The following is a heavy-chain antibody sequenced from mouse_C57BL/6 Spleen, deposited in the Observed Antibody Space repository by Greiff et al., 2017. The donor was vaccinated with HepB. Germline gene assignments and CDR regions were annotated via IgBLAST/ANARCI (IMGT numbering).Heavy chain of an antibody. CDR3: ARAGGPHERARYFDY. V-gene: IGHV5-9*01. CDR2: ISGGGGNT. D-gene: IGHD3-3*01. Sequence: EVQGVESGGGLVKPGGSLKLSCAASGFTFSSYTMSWVRQTPEKRLEWVATISGGGGNTYYPDSVKGRFTISRDNAKNTLYLQMSSLRSEDTALYYCARAGGPHERARYFDYWGQGTTLTVSS. J-gene: IGHJ2*01. CDR1: GFTFSSYT.